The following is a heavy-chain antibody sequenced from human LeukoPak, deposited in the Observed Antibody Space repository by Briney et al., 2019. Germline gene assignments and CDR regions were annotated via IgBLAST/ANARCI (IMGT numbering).Heavy chain of an antibody. CDR1: GFTFNTYW. V-gene: IGHV3-7*03. CDR2: INQDGSKK. J-gene: IGHJ4*02. D-gene: IGHD3-10*01. Sequence: PGGSLRLSCAASGFTFNTYWMTWVRQAPGKGLEWVANINQDGSKKYYVDSVKGRFPISRDNAKNSLYLQMNSLRDDATAVYYCARGGGSGSYYSIDNWGQGTLVTVSS. CDR3: ARGGGSGSYYSIDN.